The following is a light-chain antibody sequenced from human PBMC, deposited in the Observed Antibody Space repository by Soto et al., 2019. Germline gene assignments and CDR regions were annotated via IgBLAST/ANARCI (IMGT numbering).Light chain of an antibody. CDR3: QQYNSYSET. CDR2: KAS. CDR1: QSISSW. V-gene: IGKV1-5*03. J-gene: IGKJ1*01. Sequence: DIQMTQSPSTLSASVGDRVTITCRASQSISSWLAWYQKKPGKAPKLLIYKASSLANGVPSRFSGSGSGTEFTLTISSLQPDDFATYYCQQYNSYSETFGQGTKVEIK.